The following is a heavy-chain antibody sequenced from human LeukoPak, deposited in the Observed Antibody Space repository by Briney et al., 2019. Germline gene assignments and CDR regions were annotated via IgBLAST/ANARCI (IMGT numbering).Heavy chain of an antibody. D-gene: IGHD3-22*01. V-gene: IGHV1-18*01. CDR3: AREPRSPYYYDSSGYFDY. Sequence: GASVKVSCKASGYTLTSYGISWVRQAPGQGLEWMGWISAYNGNTNYAQKLQGRVTMTTDTSTSTAYMELRSLRSDDTAVYYCAREPRSPYYYDSSGYFDYWGQGTLVTVSS. J-gene: IGHJ4*02. CDR2: ISAYNGNT. CDR1: GYTLTSYG.